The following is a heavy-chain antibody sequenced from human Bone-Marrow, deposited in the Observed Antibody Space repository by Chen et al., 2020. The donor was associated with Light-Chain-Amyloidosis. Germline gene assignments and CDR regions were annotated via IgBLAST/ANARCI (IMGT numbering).Heavy chain of an antibody. J-gene: IGHJ4*02. D-gene: IGHD5-12*01. V-gene: IGHV5-51*01. CDR3: ARRRDGYNFDY. Sequence: EVQLEQSGPEGTKPGESLKISCKGAGHTFPNYWIGWVRQMPGKGLEWMGVIYPDDSDARYSPSFEGQVTISADKSITTAYLQWRSLKASDTAMYYCARRRDGYNFDYWGQGTLVTVSS. CDR2: IYPDDSDA. CDR1: GHTFPNYW.